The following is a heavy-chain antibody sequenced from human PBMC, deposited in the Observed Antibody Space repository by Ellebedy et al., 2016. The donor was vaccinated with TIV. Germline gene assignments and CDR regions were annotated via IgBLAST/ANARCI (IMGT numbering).Heavy chain of an antibody. CDR1: GFVFSDYA. Sequence: PGGSLRLSCAASGFVFSDYALSWVRQAPGKGLEWVATIKPDGGEKNYVDSVKGRFTISRDSSKNTLYLQMNSLRAEDTAMYYCARKTDTGTSGDYWGQGTPVTVSS. V-gene: IGHV3-7*03. J-gene: IGHJ4*02. CDR2: IKPDGGEK. D-gene: IGHD1-1*01. CDR3: ARKTDTGTSGDY.